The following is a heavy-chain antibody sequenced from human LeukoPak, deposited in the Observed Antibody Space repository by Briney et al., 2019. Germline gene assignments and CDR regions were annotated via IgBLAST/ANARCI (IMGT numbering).Heavy chain of an antibody. Sequence: GASVKVTCKASGYTFTSYDINWVRQATGQGLEWMGWMNPNSGNTGFAQKFQGRVTMTRNTSISTAYMELSSLRSEDTAVYYCARLNMVRGVIISFDYWGQGTLVTVSS. J-gene: IGHJ4*02. V-gene: IGHV1-8*01. CDR1: GYTFTSYD. CDR3: ARLNMVRGVIISFDY. D-gene: IGHD3-10*01. CDR2: MNPNSGNT.